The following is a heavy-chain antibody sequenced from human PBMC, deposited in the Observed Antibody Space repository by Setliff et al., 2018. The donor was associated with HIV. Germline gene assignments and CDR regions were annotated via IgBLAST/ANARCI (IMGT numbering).Heavy chain of an antibody. J-gene: IGHJ4*01. D-gene: IGHD3-22*01. CDR2: IRSDGSNK. Sequence: GGSLRLSCATSGLTFSNCGMHWVRQAPGKGLEWVASIRSDGSNKYYADSVTGRFTISRDNAKNSLNLEMNSLRAEDTAIYYCASSRPPDDSSGYLDHWGQGTLVTVSS. CDR1: GLTFSNCG. CDR3: ASSRPPDDSSGYLDH. V-gene: IGHV3-30*02.